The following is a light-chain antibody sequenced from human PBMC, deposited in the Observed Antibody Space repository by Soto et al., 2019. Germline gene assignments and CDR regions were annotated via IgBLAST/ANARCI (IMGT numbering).Light chain of an antibody. J-gene: IGKJ1*01. V-gene: IGKV1-33*01. CDR2: DAS. Sequence: DIQMTQSPSSLSASVGNRVTITCQASQDIATYLNWYQQKPGKAPNLLIYDASNLETGVPSRFSGGGSGTHFTFTISNLQPEDIATYYCQQYDNLPPTWTFGQGTKXEIE. CDR1: QDIATY. CDR3: QQYDNLPPTWT.